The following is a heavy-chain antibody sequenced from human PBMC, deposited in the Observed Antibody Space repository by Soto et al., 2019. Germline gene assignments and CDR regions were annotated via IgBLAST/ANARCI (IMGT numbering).Heavy chain of an antibody. V-gene: IGHV3-13*05. CDR2: IIAAGDP. CDR1: EEPSSSYY. CDR3: ARTDRDLAVLDG. J-gene: IGHJ6*02. Sequence: GPMTLSCGVSEEPSSSYYRNRISKDPGKGLEWISGIIAAGDPDYADSVEGRFTISRENAQNSFFLQMNSLRVGDTAVYYCARTDRDLAVLDGWGHGTTVTVSS. D-gene: IGHD6-19*01.